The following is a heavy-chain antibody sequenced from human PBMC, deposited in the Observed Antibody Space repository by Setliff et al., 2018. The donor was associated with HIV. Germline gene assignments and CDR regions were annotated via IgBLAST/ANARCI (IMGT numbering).Heavy chain of an antibody. V-gene: IGHV3-11*06. CDR2: INSGSSFI. Sequence: GGSLRLSCAASGFILSDYYMSWIRQAPGKGPEWVSSINSGSSFIFYAESVKGRFTISRDNAKTSMYLQMNNVRVEDTAVYYCATCNPYYSYMDVWGKGTTVTVSS. CDR3: ATCNPYYSYMDV. CDR1: GFILSDYY. J-gene: IGHJ6*03.